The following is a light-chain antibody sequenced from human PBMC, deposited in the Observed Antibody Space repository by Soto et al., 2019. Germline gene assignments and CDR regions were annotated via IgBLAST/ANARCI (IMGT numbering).Light chain of an antibody. J-gene: IGKJ1*01. CDR2: GAS. Sequence: IVLTQSPGTLSLSPGARATLSCRASQRVSSSYLAWYQQKPGQAPRLLIYGASSRATGIPDRFSGSGSGTDFTLTISSREPEDFAVYYCQLYGSSPRTFGQGTNVEIK. V-gene: IGKV3-20*01. CDR3: QLYGSSPRT. CDR1: QRVSSSY.